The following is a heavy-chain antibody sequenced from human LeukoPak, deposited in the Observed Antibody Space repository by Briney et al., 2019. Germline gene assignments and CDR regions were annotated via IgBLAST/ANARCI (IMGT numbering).Heavy chain of an antibody. CDR3: TKDIGYFDY. V-gene: IGHV3-15*01. Sequence: GGSLRLSCAASGFTFSKAWMSWVRQAPGKGLEWVGRFKSKTDGGTTDYAAPVKGRFIVPRDDSKNTLYLQMNSLRTEDTAVYFCTKDIGYFDYWGQGSLVTVSS. CDR2: FKSKTDGGTT. J-gene: IGHJ4*02. CDR1: GFTFSKAW.